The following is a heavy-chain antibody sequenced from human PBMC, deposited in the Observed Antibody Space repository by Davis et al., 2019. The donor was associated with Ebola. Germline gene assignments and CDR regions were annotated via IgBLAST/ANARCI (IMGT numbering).Heavy chain of an antibody. CDR2: NRSKAYGWTA. CDR1: GSTLGAYT. Sequence: PGGSLRLSCTTPGSTLGAYTMSWVRQPPGKGLEWVGLNRSKAYGWTAEYAASVKGRLTIPRDDSNSIAYLQMKSPKTEDTAVYYCTRLGAKWELLYYFVYWGRGTLVTVSS. CDR3: TRLGAKWELLYYFVY. D-gene: IGHD1-26*01. V-gene: IGHV3-49*04. J-gene: IGHJ4*02.